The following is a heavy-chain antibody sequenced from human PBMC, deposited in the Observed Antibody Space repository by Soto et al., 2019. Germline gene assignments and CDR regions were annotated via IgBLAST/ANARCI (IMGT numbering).Heavy chain of an antibody. Sequence: ASVKVSCRASGYSVSDYFIQWVRQAPGQGLEWVAWINPKSAATNYAKKFQGRVSLTWDTSFSTAYMELTRLRPDDTAVYYCARIKWGLDYYNGMDVWGQGTTVTVSS. J-gene: IGHJ6*02. CDR3: ARIKWGLDYYNGMDV. D-gene: IGHD1-26*01. V-gene: IGHV1-2*02. CDR1: GYSVSDYF. CDR2: INPKSAAT.